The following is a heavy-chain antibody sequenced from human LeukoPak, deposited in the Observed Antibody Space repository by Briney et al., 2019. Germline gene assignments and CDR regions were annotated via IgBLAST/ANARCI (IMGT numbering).Heavy chain of an antibody. CDR3: ARAGLGSGYHGGFDY. J-gene: IGHJ4*02. V-gene: IGHV3-7*01. D-gene: IGHD3-22*01. CDR1: GFTFSSYW. CDR2: IKQDGSEK. Sequence: PGGSLRLSCAASGFTFSSYWMSWVRQAPGKGLEWVANIKQDGSEKYYVDSVKGRFPISRDNAKNSLYLQMNSLRAEDTAVYYCARAGLGSGYHGGFDYWGQGTLVTVSS.